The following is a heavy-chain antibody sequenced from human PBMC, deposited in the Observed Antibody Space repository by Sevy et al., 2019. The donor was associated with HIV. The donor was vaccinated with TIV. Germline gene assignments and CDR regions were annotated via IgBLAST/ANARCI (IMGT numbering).Heavy chain of an antibody. CDR1: GFTFTTYD. Sequence: GSLRLSCAASGFTFTTYDIHWVRQAPGKGLEWVAIISHDGSYRYYADSVRGRFSMSRDNSKNTVYLQMSGLSAEDTAVYYCAKNRPPGGSLFSRHGMDVWGRGTTVTVSS. D-gene: IGHD3-16*01. CDR3: AKNRPPGGSLFSRHGMDV. V-gene: IGHV3-30*18. J-gene: IGHJ6*02. CDR2: ISHDGSYR.